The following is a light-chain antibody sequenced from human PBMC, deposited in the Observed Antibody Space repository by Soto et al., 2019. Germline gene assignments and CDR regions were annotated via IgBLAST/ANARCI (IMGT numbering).Light chain of an antibody. J-gene: IGKJ1*01. CDR2: GAS. V-gene: IGKV3-15*01. CDR1: QSVSSN. CDR3: QQYHSSPLT. Sequence: EIVMTQSPDTLSVSPGERATLSCRARQSVSSNLAWYQQKTGQAPRLLIYGASTRATGIPARFSGSRSRTDFTLTISRLEPEDVARYLCQQYHSSPLTFGQGTKLDMK.